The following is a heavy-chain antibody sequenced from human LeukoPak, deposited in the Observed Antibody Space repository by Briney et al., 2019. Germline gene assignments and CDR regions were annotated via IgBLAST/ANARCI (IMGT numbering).Heavy chain of an antibody. CDR3: ARLLGWSLDY. V-gene: IGHV3-48*02. CDR1: GFIFSSYA. Sequence: GGSLRLSCAASGFIFSSYAMNWVRQAPGKGLEWVAYISSSSSTIYYADSVKGRLSISRDNAEKSLYVQINSLRDEDTAVYYCARLLGWSLDYWGQGTLVTVSS. D-gene: IGHD4-23*01. J-gene: IGHJ4*02. CDR2: ISSSSSTI.